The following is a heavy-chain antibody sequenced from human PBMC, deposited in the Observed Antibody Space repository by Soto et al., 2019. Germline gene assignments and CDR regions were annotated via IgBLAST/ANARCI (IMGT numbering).Heavy chain of an antibody. J-gene: IGHJ4*02. CDR2: ITRSRSDT. CDR3: ARVKTITNFDY. V-gene: IGHV3-11*06. Sequence: QVQLVESGGGLVKPGGTLRLSCAVSGFTFSDYYMGWVRPAPGTGLEWISYITRSRSDTNYADSVKGRFTTSRDNAKNSLYLRMDSLRAEETAVYYWARVKTITNFDYWGQGALVTVS. D-gene: IGHD3-3*01. CDR1: GFTFSDYY.